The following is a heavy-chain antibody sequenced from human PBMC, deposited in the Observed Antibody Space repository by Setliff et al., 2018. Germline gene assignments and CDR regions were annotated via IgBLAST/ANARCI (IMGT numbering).Heavy chain of an antibody. CDR1: GFSLSTSLVG. J-gene: IGHJ4*02. CDR2: IYWNDEK. V-gene: IGHV2-5*01. CDR3: AHIAGGGNSPRHDY. Sequence: VSGPTLVNPTQTLTLTCTFSGFSLSTSLVGVGWIRQPPGKALEWLALIYWNDEKRYSPSLKSRLTITKDTSKNQVVLTTTNMDPVDTATYYCAHIAGGGNSPRHDYWGQGTLVTVSS. D-gene: IGHD2-21*01.